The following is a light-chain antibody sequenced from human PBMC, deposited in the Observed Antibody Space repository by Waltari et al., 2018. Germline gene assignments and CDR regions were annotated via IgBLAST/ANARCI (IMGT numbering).Light chain of an antibody. Sequence: DIQMTQSPSSLSASVGDRVTITCRASQSITNYLNWYQQKPGKAPKLLIYAASSSQSGVPSRFSGSRSGTDFTLTISSLQPEDFATYYCQQSYSTPLTFGGGTKMEIK. CDR3: QQSYSTPLT. J-gene: IGKJ4*01. CDR2: AAS. V-gene: IGKV1-39*01. CDR1: QSITNY.